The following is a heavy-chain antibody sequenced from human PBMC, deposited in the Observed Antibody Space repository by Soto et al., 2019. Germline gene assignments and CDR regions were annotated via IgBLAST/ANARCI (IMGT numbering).Heavy chain of an antibody. J-gene: IGHJ4*02. CDR1: GFTFSSYS. Sequence: GGSLRLSCAASGFTFSSYSMNWVRQAPGKGLEWVSSISSSSSYIYYADSVKGRFTISRDNAKNSLYLQMNSLRAEDTAVYYCARGDIVVVPAAKTFDYWGQRTLVTVSS. CDR2: ISSSSSYI. V-gene: IGHV3-21*01. D-gene: IGHD2-2*01. CDR3: ARGDIVVVPAAKTFDY.